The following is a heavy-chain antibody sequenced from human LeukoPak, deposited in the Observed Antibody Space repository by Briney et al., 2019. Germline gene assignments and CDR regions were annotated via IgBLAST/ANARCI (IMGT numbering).Heavy chain of an antibody. CDR2: IKQDGSEK. Sequence: GGSLRLSCAASGFIFSSYGMSWVRQAPGKGLEWVANIKQDGSEKYYVDSVKGRFTISRDNAKNSLYLQMNSLRAEDTAVYYCAKDPQTSRYYSDYWGQGTLVTVSS. CDR1: GFIFSSYG. CDR3: AKDPQTSRYYSDY. V-gene: IGHV3-7*03. J-gene: IGHJ4*02.